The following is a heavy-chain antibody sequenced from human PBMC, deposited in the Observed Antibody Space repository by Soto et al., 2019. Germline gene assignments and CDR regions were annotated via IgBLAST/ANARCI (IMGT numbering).Heavy chain of an antibody. CDR3: AFSGSRDGYNLGGGLAFDI. Sequence: SETLSLTCTVSGGSISSGDYYWSWIRQPPGKGLEWIGYIYYSGSTYYNPSLMSRVTISVDTSKNQFSLKLSSVTAADTAVYYCAFSGSRDGYNLGGGLAFDIWGQGTMVTVSS. CDR2: IYYSGST. CDR1: GGSISSGDYY. V-gene: IGHV4-30-4*01. J-gene: IGHJ3*02. D-gene: IGHD5-12*01.